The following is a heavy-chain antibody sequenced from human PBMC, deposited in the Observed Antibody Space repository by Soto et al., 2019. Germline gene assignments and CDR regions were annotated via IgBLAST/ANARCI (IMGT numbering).Heavy chain of an antibody. J-gene: IGHJ4*02. V-gene: IGHV2-5*01. CDR1: GFSLSTSGVG. CDR3: AHSGESMIVVAPQSGFFDY. CDR2: IYWNDDK. Sequence: GSGPTLVNPPQTLTQPCTFSGFSLSTSGVGVGWIRQPPGKALEWLALIYWNDDKRYSPSLKSRLTITKDTSKNQVVLTMTNMDPVDTATYYCAHSGESMIVVAPQSGFFDYWGQGTLVTVSS. D-gene: IGHD3-22*01.